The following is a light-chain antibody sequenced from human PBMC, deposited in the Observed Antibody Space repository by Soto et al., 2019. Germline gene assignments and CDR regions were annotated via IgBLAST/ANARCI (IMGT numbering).Light chain of an antibody. CDR3: QQLSSYPST. CDR2: DAS. V-gene: IGKV1-5*01. J-gene: IGKJ4*01. CDR1: QSVSGW. Sequence: DIQMTQSPSTLSASVGDTVTVTCRACQSVSGWLALYQQKPVEAPKLLIYDASALARGVPSRFSGSGSGTDFTLTVSGLQPEDFATYYCQQLSSYPSTFGGGTKVDI.